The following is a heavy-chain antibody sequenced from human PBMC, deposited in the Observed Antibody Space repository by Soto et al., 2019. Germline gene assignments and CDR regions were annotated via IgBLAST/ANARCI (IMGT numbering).Heavy chain of an antibody. Sequence: SVKVSCKASGGTFSSYAISWVRQAPGQGLEWMGGIIPFFGPANYAQKFEGRVTITADESTNTAYMELRSLRSDDMAVYYCARTSGGFWSGYPHYYYYMDVWGKGTTVTVSS. J-gene: IGHJ6*03. CDR3: ARTSGGFWSGYPHYYYYMDV. CDR1: GGTFSSYA. D-gene: IGHD3-3*01. CDR2: IIPFFGPA. V-gene: IGHV1-69*13.